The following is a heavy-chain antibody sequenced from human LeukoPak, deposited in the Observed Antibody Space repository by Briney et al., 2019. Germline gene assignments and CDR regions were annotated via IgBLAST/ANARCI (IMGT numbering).Heavy chain of an antibody. CDR1: GGSISSSNW. CDR3: ARTLRRILGYFDWLLRNDAFDI. V-gene: IGHV4-4*02. Sequence: SGTLSLTCAVSGGSISSSNWWSWVRQPPGKGLEWIEEIYHSGSTNYNPSLKSRVTISVDKSKNQFSLKLSSVTAADTAVYYCARTLRRILGYFDWLLRNDAFDIWGQGTMVTVSS. D-gene: IGHD3-9*01. J-gene: IGHJ3*02. CDR2: IYHSGST.